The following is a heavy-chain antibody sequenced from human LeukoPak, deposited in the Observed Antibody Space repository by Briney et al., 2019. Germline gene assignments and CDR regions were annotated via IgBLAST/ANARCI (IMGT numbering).Heavy chain of an antibody. V-gene: IGHV3-23*01. CDR2: ISGSGGGT. J-gene: IGHJ4*02. CDR1: GITLNNYG. Sequence: GGSLRLSCAVAGITLNNYGMSWVRQAPGKGLEWVVGISGSGGGTNYADSVKGRFTISKDNPKNTLFLQMNSLRAEDTAVYFCAKRGVVIRVILVGFHKEAYYFDSWGQGALVTVSS. CDR3: AKRGVVIRVILVGFHKEAYYFDS. D-gene: IGHD3-22*01.